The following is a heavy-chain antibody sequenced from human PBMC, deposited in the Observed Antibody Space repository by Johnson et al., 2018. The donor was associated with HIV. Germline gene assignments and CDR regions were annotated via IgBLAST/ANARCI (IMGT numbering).Heavy chain of an antibody. CDR1: GFTFNTYG. CDR2: IRYDGSNK. J-gene: IGHJ3*02. V-gene: IGHV3-30*02. CDR3: AKTISGFYLYDAFDI. D-gene: IGHD5-12*01. Sequence: QVQLVESGGGVVQPGGSLRLSCAASGFTFNTYGMHWVRQAPGKGLEWVAFIRYDGSNKYYADYVKGRFTISRDNSKNTLYLQMNSLRAEETATYYCAKTISGFYLYDAFDIWGQGTMVTVSS.